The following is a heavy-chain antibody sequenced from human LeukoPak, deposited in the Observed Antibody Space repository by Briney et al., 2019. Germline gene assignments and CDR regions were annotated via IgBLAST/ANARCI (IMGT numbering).Heavy chain of an antibody. Sequence: HPSGTLSLTCAVSGVSISSSNWCSWVRQPPGKGLEWIGEINHSGSTNYNPSLKSRVTISVDTSKNQFSLKLSSVTAADTAVYYCARGGQWLSSFDYWGQGTLVTVSS. CDR3: ARGGQWLSSFDY. V-gene: IGHV4-4*02. D-gene: IGHD6-19*01. CDR2: INHSGST. CDR1: GVSISSSNW. J-gene: IGHJ4*02.